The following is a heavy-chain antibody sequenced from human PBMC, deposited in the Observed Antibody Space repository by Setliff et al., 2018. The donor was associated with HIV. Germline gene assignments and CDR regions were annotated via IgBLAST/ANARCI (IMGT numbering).Heavy chain of an antibody. D-gene: IGHD3-10*01. CDR1: GGSSSGYY. V-gene: IGHV4-34*01. CDR2: INHSGKS. J-gene: IGHJ4*02. CDR3: ATKAMIRGKPFDY. Sequence: PSETLSLTCAVYGGSSSGYYWSWLRQPPKRGLEWIGEINHSGKSNFNPSLKSRLNISVDTSKNQFSLKLNSLTAADTAVYFCATKAMIRGKPFDYWGQGTLVTVSS.